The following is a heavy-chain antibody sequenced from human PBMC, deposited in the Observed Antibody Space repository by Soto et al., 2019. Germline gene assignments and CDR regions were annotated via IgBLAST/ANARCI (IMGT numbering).Heavy chain of an antibody. CDR1: GGSISSYY. D-gene: IGHD5-18*01. V-gene: IGHV4-59*01. Sequence: QVQLQESGPGLVKPSETLSLTCTVSGGSISSYYWSWIRQPPGKGLEWIGYIYYSGSTNYNPSLKSRVTISVDTSKNQFSLKLSSVTAADTAVYYCARAAGYSYGRGPFDYWGQGTLVTVSS. CDR2: IYYSGST. J-gene: IGHJ4*02. CDR3: ARAAGYSYGRGPFDY.